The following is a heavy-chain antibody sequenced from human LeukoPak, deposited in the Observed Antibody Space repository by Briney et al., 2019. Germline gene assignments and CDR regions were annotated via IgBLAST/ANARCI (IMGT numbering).Heavy chain of an antibody. V-gene: IGHV3-30*04. D-gene: IGHD5-24*01. J-gene: IGHJ3*02. Sequence: GRSLRLSCAASGFTFSNYAMHWVRQDPGTGLEWVALISYDGSNRHYVDSVKGRFTISRDNAKNSLYLQMNSLRAEDTAVYYCARGRDGYNLVDAFDIWGQGIMVTVSS. CDR2: ISYDGSNR. CDR1: GFTFSNYA. CDR3: ARGRDGYNLVDAFDI.